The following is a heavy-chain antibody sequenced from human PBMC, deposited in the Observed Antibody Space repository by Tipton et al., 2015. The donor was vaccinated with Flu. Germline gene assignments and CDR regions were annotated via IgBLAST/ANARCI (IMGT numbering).Heavy chain of an antibody. Sequence: TLSLTCTVSGGSISSSSYYWTWIRQPAGKGLEWIGQIYTSGSTKYNPPLKSRVTMSLDLSKNQFSLKMTSVTAADTAMYYCARDYGDLNWFDPWGQGTLVTVSS. CDR3: ARDYGDLNWFDP. V-gene: IGHV4-61*09. J-gene: IGHJ5*02. CDR2: IYTSGST. CDR1: GGSISSSSYY. D-gene: IGHD4-17*01.